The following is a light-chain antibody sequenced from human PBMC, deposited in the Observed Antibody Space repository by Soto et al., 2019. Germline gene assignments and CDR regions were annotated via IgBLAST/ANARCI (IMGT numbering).Light chain of an antibody. CDR3: CSYAGTYTFVV. J-gene: IGLJ2*01. V-gene: IGLV2-11*01. Sequence: QSALTQPRSVSGSPGQSVTISCTGSSSDVGTYNYVYWYQQFPGKAPKLMIYDVTKRPSGVPDRFSGSKSGNRASLTISGLRAEDEADYYCCSYAGTYTFVVFGGGTKLTVL. CDR1: SSDVGTYNY. CDR2: DVT.